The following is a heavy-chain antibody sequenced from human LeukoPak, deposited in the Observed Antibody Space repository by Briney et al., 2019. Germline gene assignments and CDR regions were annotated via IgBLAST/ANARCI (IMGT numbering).Heavy chain of an antibody. D-gene: IGHD3-9*01. CDR1: GFTFSSYG. V-gene: IGHV3-30*02. Sequence: GGSLRLSCAASGFTFSSYGMHWFRQAPGKGLEWVAFIRYDGSNKYYADSVKGRFTISRDNSKNTLYLQMNSLRAEDTAVYYCAKDRYYDILTGYYSDYWGQGTLVTVSS. J-gene: IGHJ4*02. CDR3: AKDRYYDILTGYYSDY. CDR2: IRYDGSNK.